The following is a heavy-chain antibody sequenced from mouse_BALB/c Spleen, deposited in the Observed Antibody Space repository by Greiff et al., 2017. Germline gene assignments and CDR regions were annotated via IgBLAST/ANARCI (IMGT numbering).Heavy chain of an antibody. CDR1: GFNIKDTY. CDR3: ARLITTATEYSYYAMDY. D-gene: IGHD1-2*01. Sequence: EVQLQQSGAELVKPGASVKLSCTASGFNIKDTYMHWVKQRPEQGLEWIGRIDPANGNTKYDPKFQGKATITADTSSNTAYLQLSSLTSEDTAVYYCARLITTATEYSYYAMDYWGQGTSVTVSS. CDR2: IDPANGNT. V-gene: IGHV14-3*02. J-gene: IGHJ4*01.